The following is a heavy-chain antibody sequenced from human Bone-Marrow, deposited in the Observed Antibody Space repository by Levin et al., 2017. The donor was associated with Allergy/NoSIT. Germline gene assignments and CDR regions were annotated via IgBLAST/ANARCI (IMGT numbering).Heavy chain of an antibody. CDR2: IRSKAYGGTT. V-gene: IGHV3-49*03. J-gene: IGHJ4*02. CDR1: GFSFGDCA. CDR3: TRDVLASGYYLRIDY. D-gene: IGHD3-22*01. Sequence: QPGGSLRLSCTTSGFSFGDCAISWFRQAPGKGLEWIGFIRSKAYGGTTEYAASVKGRFTISRDDSKSIAYLQMNSLKTEDTAVYYCTRDVLASGYYLRIDYWGQGTLVTVSS.